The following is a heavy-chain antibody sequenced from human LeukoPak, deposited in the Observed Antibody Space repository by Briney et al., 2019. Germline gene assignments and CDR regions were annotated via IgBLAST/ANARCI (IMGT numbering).Heavy chain of an antibody. CDR1: GYSFTSYW. D-gene: IGHD3-22*01. V-gene: IGHV5-51*01. CDR3: ARLYDSSGYYPYYFDY. Sequence: GESLKISCKGSGYSFTSYWIGWVRQMPGKGLEWMGIIYPGDSDTRYSPSFQGQVTTSADKSISTAYLQWSSLKASDTAVYYCARLYDSSGYYPYYFDYWGQGTLVTVSS. CDR2: IYPGDSDT. J-gene: IGHJ4*02.